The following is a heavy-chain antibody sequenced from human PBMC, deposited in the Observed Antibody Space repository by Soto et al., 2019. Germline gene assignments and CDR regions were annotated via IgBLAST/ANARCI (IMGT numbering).Heavy chain of an antibody. CDR2: ISSSSSTI. Sequence: EVQLVESGGGLVQPGGSLRLSCAASGFTFSSYSMNWVRQAPGKGLEWVSYISSSSSTIYYADSVKGRFTISRDNAKNSLYLQMNSLRAEDTAEYYCARDPTRGAYGDYRGARHFDYWGQGTLVTVSS. D-gene: IGHD4-17*01. CDR3: ARDPTRGAYGDYRGARHFDY. V-gene: IGHV3-48*01. CDR1: GFTFSSYS. J-gene: IGHJ4*02.